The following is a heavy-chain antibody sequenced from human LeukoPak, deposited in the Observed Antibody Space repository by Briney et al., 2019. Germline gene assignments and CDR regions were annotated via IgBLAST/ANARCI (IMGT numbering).Heavy chain of an antibody. D-gene: IGHD6-19*01. J-gene: IGHJ4*02. CDR3: ARQGREYTSGWFPDN. CDR1: GGSFISSTYY. V-gene: IGHV4-39*01. CDR2: IHFSGRT. Sequence: SETLSLTCAVSGGSFISSTYYWGWIRQPPGKGLEWIGSIHFSGRTYHNPSLKSRVSISVDTSKNQFSLKLSSVTAADTAVYHCARQGREYTSGWFPDNWGQGTLVIVSS.